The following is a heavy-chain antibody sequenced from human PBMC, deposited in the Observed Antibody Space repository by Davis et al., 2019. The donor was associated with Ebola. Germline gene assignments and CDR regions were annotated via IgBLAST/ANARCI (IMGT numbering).Heavy chain of an antibody. D-gene: IGHD1-1*01. V-gene: IGHV1-18*04. Sequence: AVSVKVSCKASGYTFTGYYMHWVRQAPGQGLEWMGWINPHNGNTNYAQNVQGRVIMTSDTATTTAYMEVGSLRSDDTAVYYCARAQFPTTSDHWGQGTLVTVSS. CDR1: GYTFTGYY. J-gene: IGHJ4*02. CDR2: INPHNGNT. CDR3: ARAQFPTTSDH.